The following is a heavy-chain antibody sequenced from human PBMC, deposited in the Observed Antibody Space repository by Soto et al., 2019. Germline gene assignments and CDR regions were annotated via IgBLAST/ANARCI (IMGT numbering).Heavy chain of an antibody. V-gene: IGHV1-69*13. CDR3: ARVGPAHYYDSSGYYSPLDY. J-gene: IGHJ4*02. CDR1: GDTFSSYA. Sequence: EASVKVSCKASGDTFSSYAINWVRQAPGQGLEWMGGIIPMLGTANYAQKFKGRVTITAGESTSTVYMELSSLRSEDTAVYYCARVGPAHYYDSSGYYSPLDYWGQGTLVTVS. D-gene: IGHD3-22*01. CDR2: IIPMLGTA.